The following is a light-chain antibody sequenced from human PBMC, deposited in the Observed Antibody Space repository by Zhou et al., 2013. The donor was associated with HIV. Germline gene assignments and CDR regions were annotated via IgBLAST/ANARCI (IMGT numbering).Light chain of an antibody. V-gene: IGLV7-43*01. CDR2: STS. CDR3: LIYFGAGHPWA. J-gene: IGLJ3*02. CDR1: TGPVTSGYF. Sequence: QTVVTQEPSLTVSPGGTVTLTCASSTGPVTSGYFPNWFQQKPGQPPRPLIYSTSNKHSWTPARFSGSLLGGKAALTLSGVQPEDEAEYYCLIYFGAGHPWAFGGGTKLTVL.